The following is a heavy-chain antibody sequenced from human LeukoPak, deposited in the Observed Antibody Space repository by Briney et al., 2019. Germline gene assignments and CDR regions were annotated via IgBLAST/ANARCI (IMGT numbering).Heavy chain of an antibody. J-gene: IGHJ3*02. V-gene: IGHV3-48*01. CDR1: GFTFSSYA. Sequence: LPGGSLRLSCAASGFTFSSYAMSWVRQTPGKGLEWLSYSSASSSDVYYADSVKGRFTISRDNAKSSLYLQMNSLTAEDTAIYFCARGRDHAFDIWGQGTRVTVSS. CDR2: SSASSSDV. CDR3: ARGRDHAFDI.